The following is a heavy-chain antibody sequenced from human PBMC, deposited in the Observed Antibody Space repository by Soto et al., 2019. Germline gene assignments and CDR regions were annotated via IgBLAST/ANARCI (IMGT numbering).Heavy chain of an antibody. CDR2: ISYDGSNK. J-gene: IGHJ4*02. V-gene: IGHV3-30*18. CDR3: AKGREIGRITMVRDQGY. D-gene: IGHD3-10*01. Sequence: GGYLRLSCAASGFTFSSYGMHWVRQAPGKGLEWVAVISYDGSNKYYADSVKGRFTISRDNSKNTLYLQMNSLRAEDTAVYYCAKGREIGRITMVRDQGYWGQGTLATVSS. CDR1: GFTFSSYG.